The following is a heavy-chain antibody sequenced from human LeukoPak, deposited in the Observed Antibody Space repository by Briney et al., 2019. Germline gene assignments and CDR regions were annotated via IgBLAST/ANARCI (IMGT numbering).Heavy chain of an antibody. CDR2: ISSNGGST. J-gene: IGHJ3*02. D-gene: IGHD3-9*01. Sequence: GGSLRLSCAASGFTFSSYAMHWVRQAPGKGLEYVSAISSNGGSTYYANSVKGRFTISRGNSKNTLYLQMGSLRAEDMAVYYCARSRLYYDILTGYYGVKAFDIWGQGTMVTVSS. V-gene: IGHV3-64*01. CDR1: GFTFSSYA. CDR3: ARSRLYYDILTGYYGVKAFDI.